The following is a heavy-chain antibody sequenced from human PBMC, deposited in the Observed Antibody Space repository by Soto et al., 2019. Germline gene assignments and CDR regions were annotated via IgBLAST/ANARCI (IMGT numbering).Heavy chain of an antibody. Sequence: LVESLKIPCKGSGYSFTSYWIGWVLQMPGKGLEWMGIIYPGDSDTRYSPSFQGQVTISADKSISTAYLQWSSLKASDTAMYYCASDYYYGSGSYYNVARNWGQGTLVTV. D-gene: IGHD3-10*01. CDR2: IYPGDSDT. J-gene: IGHJ4*02. V-gene: IGHV5-51*01. CDR3: ASDYYYGSGSYYNVARN. CDR1: GYSFTSYW.